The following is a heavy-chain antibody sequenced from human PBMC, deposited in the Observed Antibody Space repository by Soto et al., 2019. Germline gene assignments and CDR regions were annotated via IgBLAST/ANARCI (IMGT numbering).Heavy chain of an antibody. D-gene: IGHD3-16*01. Sequence: GGSLRLSCAASGFTFSSYAMSWVRQAPGKGLEWVSSISGSSGSTYYADSVKGRFTISRDNAKNSLYLQMNSLRAEDTAVYYCARSYVDTDYYYYYMDVWGKGTTVTVSS. J-gene: IGHJ6*03. V-gene: IGHV3-21*01. CDR3: ARSYVDTDYYYYYMDV. CDR2: ISGSSGST. CDR1: GFTFSSYA.